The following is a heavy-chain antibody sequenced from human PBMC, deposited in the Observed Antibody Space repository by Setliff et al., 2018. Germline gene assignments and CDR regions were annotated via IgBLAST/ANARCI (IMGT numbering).Heavy chain of an antibody. CDR3: ARSPPNRGSGSGWYGDF. Sequence: ASVKVSCKASGYSFTSYGITWVRQAPGQGLEWMGWTSPYNGDTRFQQKFQGRVTVTTDTPTSTGYLELRSLTSDDTAVYYCARSPPNRGSGSGWYGDFWGQGTLVTVSS. CDR2: TSPYNGDT. J-gene: IGHJ4*02. V-gene: IGHV1-18*04. D-gene: IGHD6-19*01. CDR1: GYSFTSYG.